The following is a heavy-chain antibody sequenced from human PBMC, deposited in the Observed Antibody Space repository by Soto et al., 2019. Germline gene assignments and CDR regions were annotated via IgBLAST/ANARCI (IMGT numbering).Heavy chain of an antibody. CDR2: IWYDGSHK. CDR3: ARDQGVVTAIIDY. J-gene: IGHJ4*02. D-gene: IGHD2-21*02. CDR1: GFTFSSYG. Sequence: GGSLRLSCAASGFTFSSYGMHWVRQAPGKGLEWVAVIWYDGSHKYYADSVKGRFTISRDSSTNTLYLQMNSLRVEDTAVYYCARDQGVVTAIIDYWGQGTLVTVSS. V-gene: IGHV3-33*01.